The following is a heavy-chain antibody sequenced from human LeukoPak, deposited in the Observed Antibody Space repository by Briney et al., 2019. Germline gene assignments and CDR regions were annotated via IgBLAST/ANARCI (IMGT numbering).Heavy chain of an antibody. V-gene: IGHV1-18*01. CDR3: AREGFCPSGAICSLSSQDAFDI. D-gene: IGHD2-15*01. CDR2: ISAYNGNT. J-gene: IGHJ3*02. Sequence: ASVKVSCKASGYTFTSYGISWVRQAPGQGLEWMGWISAYNGNTNYAQKLQGRVTMTTDTSTSTAYMELRSLRSDDTAVYYCAREGFCPSGAICSLSSQDAFDIWGQGTMVTVSS. CDR1: GYTFTSYG.